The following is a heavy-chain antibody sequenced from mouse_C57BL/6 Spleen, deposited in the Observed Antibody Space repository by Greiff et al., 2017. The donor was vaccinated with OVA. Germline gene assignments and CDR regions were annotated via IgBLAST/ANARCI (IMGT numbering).Heavy chain of an antibody. V-gene: IGHV1-15*01. CDR1: GYTFTDYE. J-gene: IGHJ1*03. D-gene: IGHD2-12*01. CDR3: TISLHNYDVWYFDV. Sequence: QVQLQQSGAELVRPGASVTLSCKASGYTFTDYEMHWVKQTPVHGLEWIGAIDPETGGTAYNQKFKGKAILTADTSSSTAYMALRSLTSEDSAVYYCTISLHNYDVWYFDVWGTGTTVTVSS. CDR2: IDPETGGT.